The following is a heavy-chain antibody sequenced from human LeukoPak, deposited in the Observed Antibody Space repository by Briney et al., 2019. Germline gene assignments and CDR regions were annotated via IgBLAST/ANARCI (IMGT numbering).Heavy chain of an antibody. Sequence: PGGSLRLSCAASGFTFRNAWMTWVRQAPGKGLEWVSSISGIGTSTYYADSVKGRFTISRDNSKNTLYLQMDSLRAEDTAVYYCAKIESGSGIDCWGQGTLVTVSS. J-gene: IGHJ4*02. CDR2: ISGIGTST. CDR3: AKIESGSGIDC. V-gene: IGHV3-23*01. D-gene: IGHD3-10*01. CDR1: GFTFRNAW.